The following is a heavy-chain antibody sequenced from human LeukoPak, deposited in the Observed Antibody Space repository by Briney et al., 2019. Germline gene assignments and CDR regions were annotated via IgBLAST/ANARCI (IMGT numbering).Heavy chain of an antibody. V-gene: IGHV4-4*07. J-gene: IGHJ4*02. CDR3: ARVRVGATYYFDY. CDR1: GGSISSYY. Sequence: SETLSLTCTVPGGSISSYYWSWIRQPAGKGLEWIGRIFTSESPNYNPSLKSRVTMSVDTSKNQFSLKLSSVNAADTAVYYCARVRVGATYYFDYWGQGTLVTVSS. D-gene: IGHD1-26*01. CDR2: IFTSESP.